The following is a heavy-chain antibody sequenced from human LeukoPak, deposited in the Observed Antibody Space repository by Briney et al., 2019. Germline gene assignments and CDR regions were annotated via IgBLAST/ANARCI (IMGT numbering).Heavy chain of an antibody. V-gene: IGHV5-51*01. D-gene: IGHD2-2*03. CDR3: ARPPSRGYSSSFEY. CDR1: GYDFPTYW. CDR2: IYPDESNI. J-gene: IGHJ4*02. Sequence: GESLKISCKGSGYDFPTYWIAWVRQMPGKGLEWMGIIYPDESNIRYSPSFQGQVTISADKSISTSYLQWSSLKASDTATSYCARPPSRGYSSSFEYWGQGTLVTVSS.